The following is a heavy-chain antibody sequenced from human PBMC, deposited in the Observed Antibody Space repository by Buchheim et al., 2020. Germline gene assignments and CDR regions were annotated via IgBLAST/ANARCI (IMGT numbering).Heavy chain of an antibody. D-gene: IGHD5-12*01. CDR1: GYTFTSYD. CDR3: ASHSGYDLLDGVGMDV. V-gene: IGHV1-8*01. CDR2: MNPNSGNT. J-gene: IGHJ6*02. Sequence: QVQLVQSGAEVKKPGASVKVSCKASGYTFTSYDINWVRQATGQGLEWMGWMNPNSGNTGYAQKFQGRVTMTRTTSISTAYLGLSSLRSEDTAVYYCASHSGYDLLDGVGMDVWGQGTT.